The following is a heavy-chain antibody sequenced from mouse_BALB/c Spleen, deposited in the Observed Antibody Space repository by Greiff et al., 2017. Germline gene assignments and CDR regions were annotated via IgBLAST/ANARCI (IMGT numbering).Heavy chain of an antibody. CDR1: GFSLTSYG. D-gene: IGHD1-1*01. CDR2: IWAGGST. V-gene: IGHV2-9*02. CDR3: ARTGDYGSSYGAY. J-gene: IGHJ3*01. Sequence: VKLMESGPGLVAPSQSLSITCTVSGFSLTSYGVHWVRQPPGKGLEWLGVIWAGGSTNYNSALMSRLSISKDNSKSQVFLKMNSLQTDDTAMYYCARTGDYGSSYGAYWGQGTLVTVSA.